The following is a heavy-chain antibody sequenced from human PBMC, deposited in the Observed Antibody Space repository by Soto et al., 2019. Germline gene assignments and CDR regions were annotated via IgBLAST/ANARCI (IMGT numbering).Heavy chain of an antibody. V-gene: IGHV4-34*01. Sequence: PSETLSLTCAVYGGSFSGYYWSWIRQPPGKGLEWIGEINHSGSTNYNPSLKSRVTISVDTSKNQFSLKLSSVTAADTAVYYCARGTAIAAARGLSSTNNWFDPWGQGTLVTVSS. CDR1: GGSFSGYY. D-gene: IGHD6-13*01. CDR2: INHSGST. J-gene: IGHJ5*02. CDR3: ARGTAIAAARGLSSTNNWFDP.